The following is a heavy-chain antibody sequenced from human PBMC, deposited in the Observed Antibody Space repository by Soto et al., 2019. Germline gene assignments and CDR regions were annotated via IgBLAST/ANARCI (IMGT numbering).Heavy chain of an antibody. CDR3: AKDRGALYNNYNYDY. Sequence: GGSLRLSCAASGFTFSSNAMTWVRQAPGKGLEWISTITGGGTSTNYADSVKGRFTISRDNSQNTLYLQMSSLRVEDTAMYYCAKDRGALYNNYNYDYWGQGALVTVSS. D-gene: IGHD1-1*01. CDR1: GFTFSSNA. CDR2: ITGGGTST. V-gene: IGHV3-23*01. J-gene: IGHJ4*02.